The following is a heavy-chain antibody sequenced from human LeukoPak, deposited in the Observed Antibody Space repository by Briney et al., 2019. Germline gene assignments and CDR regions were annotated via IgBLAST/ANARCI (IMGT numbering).Heavy chain of an antibody. J-gene: IGHJ4*02. Sequence: GGSLRLSCAVSGFTFSTYSMNWVRQAPGKGLERVSSISSSSSYIYYADSVRGRFTISRDNAKDSLYLQMNSLRAEDTAVYYCATLPYYYDSSGSYYFDYWGQGTLVTVSS. D-gene: IGHD3-22*01. CDR3: ATLPYYYDSSGSYYFDY. CDR1: GFTFSTYS. CDR2: ISSSSSYI. V-gene: IGHV3-21*01.